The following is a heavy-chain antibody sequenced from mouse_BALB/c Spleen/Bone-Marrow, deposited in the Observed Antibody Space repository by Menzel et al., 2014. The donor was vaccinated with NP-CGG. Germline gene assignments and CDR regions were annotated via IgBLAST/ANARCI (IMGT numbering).Heavy chain of an antibody. J-gene: IGHJ1*01. V-gene: IGHV5-9-3*01. CDR3: SRLRMITTYFDV. CDR2: ISSSGSYT. Sequence: EVQVVESGGGLAKPGGSLQLSCAASGFTFSTYAMSWVRQTPEKRLEWVATISSSGSYTYYPDSVKGRFTISRDNAKNTLYLQMSSLRSEDTAMFYCSRLRMITTYFDVWGAGTTATVSS. CDR1: GFTFSTYA. D-gene: IGHD2-4*01.